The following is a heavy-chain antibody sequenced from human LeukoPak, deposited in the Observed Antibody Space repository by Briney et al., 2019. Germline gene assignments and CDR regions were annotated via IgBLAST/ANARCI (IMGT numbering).Heavy chain of an antibody. CDR3: ARDLVITFGGDWFDP. J-gene: IGHJ5*02. Sequence: GGSLRLSCAASGFTFSTYWMHWVRQAPGKGLVWVSRISSDGSTTKYADSVKGRFTISRDNAKNSLYLQMNSLRAEDTAVYYCARDLVITFGGDWFDPWGQGTLVTVSS. V-gene: IGHV3-74*03. D-gene: IGHD3-16*01. CDR2: ISSDGSTT. CDR1: GFTFSTYW.